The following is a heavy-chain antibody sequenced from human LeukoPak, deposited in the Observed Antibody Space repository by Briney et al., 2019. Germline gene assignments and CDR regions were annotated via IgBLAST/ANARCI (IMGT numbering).Heavy chain of an antibody. CDR2: INAGNGNT. J-gene: IGHJ5*02. Sequence: GPPVKPSCKASGYPFTSYAMHWVRQAPGQRLEWMGWINAGNGNTKYSQKFQGRVTITRDTSASTAYMELSSLRSEDTAVYYCARQYCSGGSCYSSWGQGTLVTVSS. D-gene: IGHD2-15*01. V-gene: IGHV1-3*01. CDR3: ARQYCSGGSCYSS. CDR1: GYPFTSYA.